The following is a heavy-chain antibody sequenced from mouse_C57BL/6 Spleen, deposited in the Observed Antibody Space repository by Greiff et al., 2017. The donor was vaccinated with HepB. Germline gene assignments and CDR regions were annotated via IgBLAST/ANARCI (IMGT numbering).Heavy chain of an antibody. V-gene: IGHV1-26*01. Sequence: DVQLQQSGPELVKPGASVKISCKASGYTFTDYYMNWVKQSHGKSLEWIGDINPNNGGTSYNQKFKGKATLTVDKSSSTAYMELRSLTSEDSAVYYCARSDQSAWFAYWGQGTLVTVSA. J-gene: IGHJ3*01. CDR2: INPNNGGT. CDR1: GYTFTDYY. CDR3: ARSDQSAWFAY.